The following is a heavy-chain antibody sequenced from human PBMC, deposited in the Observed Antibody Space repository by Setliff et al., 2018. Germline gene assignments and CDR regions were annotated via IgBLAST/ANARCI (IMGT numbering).Heavy chain of an antibody. CDR1: GGSISSYY. CDR2: IYIGGSA. J-gene: IGHJ6*03. Sequence: PWETLSLTCTVSGGSISSYYWSWIRQPAGKGLEWIGHIYIGGSANYNPSLKSRVTMSIDTSKNQFSLKLNSVTAADMAVYYCAREQWLDPPGYYYMDVWAKGTTVTVSS. CDR3: AREQWLDPPGYYYMDV. D-gene: IGHD6-19*01. V-gene: IGHV4-4*07.